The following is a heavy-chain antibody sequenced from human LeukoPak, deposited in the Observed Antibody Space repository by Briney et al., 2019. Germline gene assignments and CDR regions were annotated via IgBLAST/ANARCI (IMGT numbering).Heavy chain of an antibody. Sequence: PSETLSLTCTVSGGSISSSSFHWGWIRQPPGKGLEWIGTIFYSGSTYYNPSLKSRVTISVDTSKNQFSLKLSSVTAADTAVYYCARERHAGDYATPYVDYWGQGTLVTVSS. CDR2: IFYSGST. V-gene: IGHV4-39*07. CDR1: GGSISSSSFH. CDR3: ARERHAGDYATPYVDY. J-gene: IGHJ4*02. D-gene: IGHD4-17*01.